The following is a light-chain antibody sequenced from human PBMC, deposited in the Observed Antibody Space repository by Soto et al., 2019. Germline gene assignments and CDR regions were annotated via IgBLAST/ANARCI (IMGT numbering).Light chain of an antibody. V-gene: IGKV1-9*01. J-gene: IGKJ3*01. Sequence: DIQMTQSPSSLSASVGDRVTITCRASQSISSYLNWYQQKPGKAPKLLIYAASTLQSGVPSRFSGSRSGTEFTLTISSLQPEDIATYYCQKFNNYPLTFGPGTKVDIK. CDR3: QKFNNYPLT. CDR2: AAS. CDR1: QSISSY.